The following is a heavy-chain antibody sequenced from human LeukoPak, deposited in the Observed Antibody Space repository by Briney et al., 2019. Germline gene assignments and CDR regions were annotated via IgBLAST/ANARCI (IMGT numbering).Heavy chain of an antibody. CDR1: GGSISSGDYY. CDR3: ARVGGYCSSTSCYYYFDY. CDR2: IYHSGST. J-gene: IGHJ4*02. V-gene: IGHV4-30-4*08. Sequence: SETLSLTCTVSGGSISSGDYYWSWIRQPPGKGLEWIGYIYHSGSTYYNPSLKSRVTISVDTSKNQFSLKLSSVTAADTAVYYCARVGGYCSSTSCYYYFDYWGQGTLVTVSS. D-gene: IGHD2-2*01.